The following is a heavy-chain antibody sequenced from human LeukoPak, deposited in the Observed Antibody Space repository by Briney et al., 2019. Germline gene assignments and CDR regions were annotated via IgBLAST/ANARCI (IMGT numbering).Heavy chain of an antibody. CDR3: ARAREGFYGPFDY. D-gene: IGHD2/OR15-2a*01. CDR1: GFTFSSYG. CDR2: ISYDGSNK. J-gene: IGHJ4*02. Sequence: GGSLRLSCAASGFTFSSYGMHWVRQAPGKGLEWVAVISYDGSNKYYADSVKGRFTISRDNSKNSLYLQMNSLRAEDTAVYYCARAREGFYGPFDYWGQGTPLTVSS. V-gene: IGHV3-30*03.